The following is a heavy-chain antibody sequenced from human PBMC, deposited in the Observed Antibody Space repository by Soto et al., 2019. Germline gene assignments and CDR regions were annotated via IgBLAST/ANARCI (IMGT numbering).Heavy chain of an antibody. J-gene: IGHJ4*02. CDR2: IIPHFGAG. Sequence: ASVKVSCKVSEDSFSNSAISWVRQAPGQGLEWMGNIIPHFGAGDSAQKFQGRVTITADVSTSTVYMELTNLRHESTAIYFCANARGVTTTAFDNLGRGTLVTVSS. CDR3: ANARGVTTTAFDN. V-gene: IGHV1-69*13. CDR1: EDSFSNSA. D-gene: IGHD3-3*01.